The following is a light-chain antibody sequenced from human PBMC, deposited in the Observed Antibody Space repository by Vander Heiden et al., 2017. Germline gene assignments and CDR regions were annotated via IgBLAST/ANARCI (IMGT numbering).Light chain of an antibody. CDR3: TSFTSYSIPYV. J-gene: IGLJ1*01. CDR1: SSDVGAYNY. Sequence: QSALTQPASVSGSPGQSITLSCTGTSSDVGAYNYVSWYQQYPDKAHKLMIYEVTNRPSGVSDRFSGSKSGNTASLTISRLQAEDEADYYCTSFTSYSIPYVFGTGTKVTVL. CDR2: EVT. V-gene: IGLV2-14*01.